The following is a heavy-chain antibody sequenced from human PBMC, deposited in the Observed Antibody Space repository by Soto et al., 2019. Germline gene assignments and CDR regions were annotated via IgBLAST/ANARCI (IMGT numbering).Heavy chain of an antibody. J-gene: IGHJ4*02. CDR3: AIRNGSGSYYVDY. CDR2: IYYSGST. CDR1: GGSISSGGYY. V-gene: IGHV4-31*03. Sequence: QVQLQESGPGLVKPSQTLSLTCTVSGGSISSGGYYWSWIRQHPGKGLEWIGYIYYSGSTYYNPSLKSRVTISVDTSKNQFSLKLSSVTAAYTAVYYCAIRNGSGSYYVDYWGQGTLVTVSS. D-gene: IGHD3-10*01.